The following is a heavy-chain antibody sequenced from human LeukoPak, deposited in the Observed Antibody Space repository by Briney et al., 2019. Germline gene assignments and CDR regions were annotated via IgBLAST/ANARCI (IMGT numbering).Heavy chain of an antibody. V-gene: IGHV1-2*02. Sequence: GASVKVSCKASGYIFTGNYMHWVRQAPGQGLEWVGWINPGTGGTLYAQKFQGSVTMTRDASINTAYMEVSRLRSDDTAVYYCARQARYSGSDDALDMWGQGTMVTVSS. CDR1: GYIFTGNY. D-gene: IGHD1-26*01. J-gene: IGHJ3*02. CDR3: ARQARYSGSDDALDM. CDR2: INPGTGGT.